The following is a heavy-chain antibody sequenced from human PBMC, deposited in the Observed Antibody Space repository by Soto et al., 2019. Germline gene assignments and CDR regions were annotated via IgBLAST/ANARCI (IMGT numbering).Heavy chain of an antibody. V-gene: IGHV6-1*01. D-gene: IGHD1-1*01. J-gene: IGHJ6*02. CDR3: ARAVSGADWNQYYYYYCGMDV. CDR1: GDSVSSNSAA. CDR2: TYYRSKWYN. Sequence: PSQTLSLTCAISGDSVSSNSAAWNWIRQSPSRGLEWLGRTYYRSKWYNDYAVSVKSRITINPDTSKNQFSLQLNSVTPEDTAVYYCARAVSGADWNQYYYYYCGMDVWGQGTTVTVSS.